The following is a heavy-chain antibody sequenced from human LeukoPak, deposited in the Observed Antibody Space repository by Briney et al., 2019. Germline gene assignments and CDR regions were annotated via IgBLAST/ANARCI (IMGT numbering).Heavy chain of an antibody. CDR3: TRGIGTSPGY. CDR2: IRSKAYGGTT. Sequence: PGRSLRLSCTASGFTFGDYAMSWVRQAPGKGLEWVGFIRSKAYGGTTEYAASVKGRFTISRDDSKSIAYLQMNSLKTEDTAVYYCTRGIGTSPGYWGQGTLVTVSS. J-gene: IGHJ4*02. CDR1: GFTFGDYA. D-gene: IGHD2-2*01. V-gene: IGHV3-49*04.